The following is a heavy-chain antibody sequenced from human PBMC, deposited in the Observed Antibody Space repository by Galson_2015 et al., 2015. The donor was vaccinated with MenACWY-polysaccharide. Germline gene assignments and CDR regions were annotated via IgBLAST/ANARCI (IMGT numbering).Heavy chain of an antibody. CDR2: TYYRSKWYN. CDR3: ARVSPTCSGGSCYYYGMDV. CDR1: GDSVSSNSAA. J-gene: IGHJ6*02. D-gene: IGHD2-15*01. Sequence: CAISGDSVSSNSAAWNWIRQSPSRGLEWLERTYYRSKWYNDYAVSVKSRITINPDTSKNQFSLQLNSVTPEDTAVYYCARVSPTCSGGSCYYYGMDVWGQGTTVTVSS. V-gene: IGHV6-1*01.